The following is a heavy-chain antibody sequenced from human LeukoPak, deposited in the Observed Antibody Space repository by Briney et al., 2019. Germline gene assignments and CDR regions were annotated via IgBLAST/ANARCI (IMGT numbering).Heavy chain of an antibody. V-gene: IGHV3-7*01. CDR1: GFTFNAYW. CDR2: TMKDGGVK. CDR3: VRDRDFYVFDY. J-gene: IGHJ4*02. Sequence: PGGSLRLSCDASGFTFNAYWMAWVRQAPGKGLEWVANTMKDGGVKQYMDSVKGRFTISRDNAKNSLFLHMSSLRAEDTAVYYCVRDRDFYVFDYWGQGTLVTVSS. D-gene: IGHD3-10*02.